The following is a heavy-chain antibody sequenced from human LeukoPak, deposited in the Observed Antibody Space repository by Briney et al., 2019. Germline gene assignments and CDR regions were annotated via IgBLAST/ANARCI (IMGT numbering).Heavy chain of an antibody. CDR3: ARIGGGYYYGMDV. Sequence: GGSLRLSCAASGFTFSSYEMNWVRQAPGKRLEWVSYISSSGSTIYYADSVKGRFTISRDNAKNSLYLQMNSLRAEDTAVYYCARIGGGYYYGMDVWGQGTTVTVSS. D-gene: IGHD4-23*01. CDR2: ISSSGSTI. V-gene: IGHV3-48*03. J-gene: IGHJ6*02. CDR1: GFTFSSYE.